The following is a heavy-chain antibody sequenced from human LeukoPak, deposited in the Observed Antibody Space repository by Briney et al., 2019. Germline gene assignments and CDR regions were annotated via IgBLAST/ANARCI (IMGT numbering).Heavy chain of an antibody. CDR1: GFTFSDYY. D-gene: IGHD3-3*01. CDR2: ISGSGGST. CDR3: AKCGDYDFWSGYYWDY. J-gene: IGHJ4*02. V-gene: IGHV3-23*01. Sequence: GGSLRLSCAASGFTFSDYYMSWIRQAPGKGLEWVSAISGSGGSTYYADSVKGRFTISRDNSKNTLYLQMNSLRAEDTAVYYCAKCGDYDFWSGYYWDYWGQGTLVTVSS.